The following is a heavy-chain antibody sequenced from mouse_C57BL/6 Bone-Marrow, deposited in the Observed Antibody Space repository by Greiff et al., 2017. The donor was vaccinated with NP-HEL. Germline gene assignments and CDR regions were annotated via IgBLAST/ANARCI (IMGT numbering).Heavy chain of an antibody. CDR2: IDPSDSYT. D-gene: IGHD2-2*01. CDR1: GYTFTSYW. J-gene: IGHJ4*01. Sequence: QVQLQQPGAELVGPGTSVKLSCKASGYTFTSYWMHWVKQRPGQGLEWIGVIDPSDSYTNYNQKFKGKATLTVDTSSSTAYMQLSSLTSEDSAVYYCARSRLRRYYYAMDYWGQGTSVTVSS. V-gene: IGHV1-59*01. CDR3: ARSRLRRYYYAMDY.